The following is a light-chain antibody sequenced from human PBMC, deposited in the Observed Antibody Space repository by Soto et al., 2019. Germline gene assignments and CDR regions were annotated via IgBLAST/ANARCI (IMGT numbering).Light chain of an antibody. Sequence: QSALTQPASVSGSPGQTITISCSDVGSYGVVSWYQQHPGKVPKLMIFDGTQRPSAVSDRFAGSKSANTASLTISGLQAEQEADYYCSLDEGRNNYVFGTGTKVTV. CDR1: DVGSYGV. V-gene: IGLV2-23*01. CDR2: DGT. CDR3: SLDEGRNNYV. J-gene: IGLJ1*01.